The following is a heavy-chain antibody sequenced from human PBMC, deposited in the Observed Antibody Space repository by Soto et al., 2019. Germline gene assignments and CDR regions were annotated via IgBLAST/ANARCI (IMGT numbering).Heavy chain of an antibody. V-gene: IGHV1-58*01. Sequence: SVKVSCKASGFTFTSSAVQWVRQARGQRLEWIGWSVVGSGNTNYAQKFQERVTITRDMSTSTAYMELSSLRSEDTAVYYCAAARRYYDILTCHNWFDPWGQGTLVTVSS. J-gene: IGHJ5*02. CDR2: SVVGSGNT. D-gene: IGHD3-9*01. CDR3: AAARRYYDILTCHNWFDP. CDR1: GFTFTSSA.